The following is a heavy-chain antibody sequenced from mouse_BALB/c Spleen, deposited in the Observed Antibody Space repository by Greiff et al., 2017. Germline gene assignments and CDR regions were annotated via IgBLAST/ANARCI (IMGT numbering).Heavy chain of an antibody. V-gene: IGHV5-4*02. D-gene: IGHD1-1*01. CDR2: ISDGGSYT. CDR1: GFTFSDYY. J-gene: IGHJ1*01. Sequence: ESGGGLVKPGGSLKLSCAASGFTFSDYYMYWVRQTPEKRLEWVATISDGGSYTYYPDSVKGRFTISRDNAKNNLYLQMSSLKSEDTAMYYCARDTSSYDWYFDVWGAGTTVTVSS. CDR3: ARDTSSYDWYFDV.